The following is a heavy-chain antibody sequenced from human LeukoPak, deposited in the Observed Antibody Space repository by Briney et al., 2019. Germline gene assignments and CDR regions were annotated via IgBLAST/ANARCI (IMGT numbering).Heavy chain of an antibody. CDR2: ISSSGSTI. CDR3: ARNLTRIRGIDY. J-gene: IGHJ4*02. Sequence: GGSLRLSCAASGFAFSDYYMSWIRQAPGKGLEWVSYISSSGSTIYYADSVKGRLTISRDNAKNSLYLQMNSLRAEDTAVYYCARNLTRIRGIDYWGQGTLVTVSS. D-gene: IGHD3-9*01. V-gene: IGHV3-11*01. CDR1: GFAFSDYY.